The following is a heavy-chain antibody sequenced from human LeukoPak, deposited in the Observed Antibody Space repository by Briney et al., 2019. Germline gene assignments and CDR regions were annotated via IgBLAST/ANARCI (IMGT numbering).Heavy chain of an antibody. V-gene: IGHV4-39*07. CDR3: ARYGSAHWFDP. J-gene: IGHJ5*02. CDR2: IYYSGTT. CDR1: GGSISNSNYY. D-gene: IGHD4-17*01. Sequence: SETLSLICTVSGGSISNSNYYWGWIRQPPGKGLEWIGSIYYSGTTYYNPSLKSRVTISVDTSKNQFSLRLTSVTAADTAVYYCARYGSAHWFDPWGQGTLVTVSS.